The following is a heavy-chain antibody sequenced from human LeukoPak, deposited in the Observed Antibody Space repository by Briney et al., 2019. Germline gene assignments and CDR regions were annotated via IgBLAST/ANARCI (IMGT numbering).Heavy chain of an antibody. Sequence: PSETLSLTCTVSGGSMSPYHWGWIRQPPGKGLEWTGYIYYSGDTNYNPSLKSRVTISVDMSKNQFSLKLSSVTAADTAVYYCARLLNKYRLDYWGQGTLVTVSS. CDR2: IYYSGDT. D-gene: IGHD2-2*02. CDR3: ARLLNKYRLDY. V-gene: IGHV4-59*08. J-gene: IGHJ4*02. CDR1: GGSMSPYH.